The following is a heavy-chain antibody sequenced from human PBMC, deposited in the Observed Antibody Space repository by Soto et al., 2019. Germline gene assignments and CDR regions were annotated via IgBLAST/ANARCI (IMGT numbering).Heavy chain of an antibody. CDR1: GFTFSSYS. Sequence: PGGSLRLSCAASGFTFSSYSMNWVRQAPGKGLEWVSSISSSSSYIYYADSVKGRFTISRDNAKNSLYLQMNSLRAEDTAVYYCASSGSGWYLVGYFQHWGQGTMVTVSS. D-gene: IGHD6-19*01. J-gene: IGHJ1*01. CDR2: ISSSSSYI. V-gene: IGHV3-21*01. CDR3: ASSGSGWYLVGYFQH.